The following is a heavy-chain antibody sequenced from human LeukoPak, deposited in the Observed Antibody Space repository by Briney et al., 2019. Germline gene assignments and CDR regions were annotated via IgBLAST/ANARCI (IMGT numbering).Heavy chain of an antibody. CDR1: GFTFDDYA. V-gene: IGHV3-43*02. CDR2: ISGDGGST. Sequence: GGSLRLSCAASGFTFDDYAMHWVRQAPGKGLEWVSLISGDGGSTYYADSVKGRFTISRDNSKNSLYPQMNSLRTEDTALYYCAKDITAYGDHESYFDYWGQGTLVTVSS. D-gene: IGHD4-17*01. CDR3: AKDITAYGDHESYFDY. J-gene: IGHJ4*02.